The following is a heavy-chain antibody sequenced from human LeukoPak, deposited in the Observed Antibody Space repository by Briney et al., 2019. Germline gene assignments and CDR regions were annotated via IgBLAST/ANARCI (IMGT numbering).Heavy chain of an antibody. D-gene: IGHD3-10*01. V-gene: IGHV3-48*01. CDR1: GFTFSSYS. CDR3: ARAGQEWFGELGFDQ. J-gene: IGHJ4*02. CDR2: ISSSNTI. Sequence: GGSLRLSCAASGFTFSSYSMNWVRQAPGKGLEWVSYISSSNTIYYADSVKGRFTISRDNAKNSLYLQMNSLRAEDTAVYYCARAGQEWFGELGFDQWGQGTLVIVSS.